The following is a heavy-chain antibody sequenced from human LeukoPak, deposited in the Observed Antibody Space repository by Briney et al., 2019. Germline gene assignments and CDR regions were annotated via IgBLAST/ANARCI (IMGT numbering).Heavy chain of an antibody. V-gene: IGHV3-21*01. CDR3: ARSGVRLGELSPEDY. Sequence: GGSLRLSCAASGFTFSSYSMNWVRQAPGKGLEWVSSISSSSSYIYYADSVKGRFTISRDNAKNSLYLQMNSLRAEDTAVYYCARSGVRLGELSPEDYWGQGTLVTVSS. CDR1: GFTFSSYS. J-gene: IGHJ4*02. CDR2: ISSSSSYI. D-gene: IGHD3-16*02.